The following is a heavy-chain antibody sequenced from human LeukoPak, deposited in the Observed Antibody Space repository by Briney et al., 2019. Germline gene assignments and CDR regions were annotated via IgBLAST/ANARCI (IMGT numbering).Heavy chain of an antibody. D-gene: IGHD3-22*01. V-gene: IGHV1-2*02. J-gene: IGHJ5*02. CDR2: VTPNTGGT. CDR3: ARGYYYDSSGYANWFDP. CDR1: GYTFTGYY. Sequence: EASVKVSCKASGYTFTGYYMHWVRQAPGQGLEWMGWVTPNTGGTHFAQKFQGRVTMTRDTSISTAYLELRSLRSDDTAVYYCARGYYYDSSGYANWFDPWGQGTLVTVSS.